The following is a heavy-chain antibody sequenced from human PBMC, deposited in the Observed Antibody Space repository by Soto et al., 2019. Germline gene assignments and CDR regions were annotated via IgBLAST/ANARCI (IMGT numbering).Heavy chain of an antibody. D-gene: IGHD3-22*01. J-gene: IGHJ4*03. V-gene: IGHV3-23*01. CDR1: GFSFNNYA. Sequence: EVQLLESGGGLVLRGGSLRLSCAASGFSFNNYAMSWVRQAPGKGLEWVSTIRGSTGTTYYADSVKGRFTISGDNSKNTLLLQLNTLQAEATACYFSAKDRHHYDNTGYYDRLGYFDTWTQRTPVTVSP. CDR3: AKDRHHYDNTGYYDRLGYFDT. CDR2: IRGSTGTT.